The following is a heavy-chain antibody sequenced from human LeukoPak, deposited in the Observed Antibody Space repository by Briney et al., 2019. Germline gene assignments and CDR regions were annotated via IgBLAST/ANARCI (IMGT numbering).Heavy chain of an antibody. J-gene: IGHJ4*02. V-gene: IGHV3-21*01. Sequence: GGSLRLYCAASGFTFSTYSMHWVRQPPGKGLEWVSSISSSSVYIYYAGSMKGRFTISRDNAKNSLYLQMNSLRAEDTAVYYCARDPNAYGYFDYWGQGTLVTVSS. CDR2: ISSSSVYI. D-gene: IGHD4-17*01. CDR1: GFTFSTYS. CDR3: ARDPNAYGYFDY.